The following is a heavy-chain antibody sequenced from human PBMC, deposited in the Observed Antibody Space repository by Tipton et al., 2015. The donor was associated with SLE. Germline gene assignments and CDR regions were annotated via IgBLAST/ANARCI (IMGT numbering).Heavy chain of an antibody. CDR3: ARPEWGYSSSFNY. CDR1: GGSISSSSYY. V-gene: IGHV4-39*01. D-gene: IGHD6-13*01. CDR2: IYYSGST. Sequence: TLSLTCTVSGGSISSSSYYWGWIRQPPGKGLGWIGSIYYSGSTYYNPPLKSRVTISVDTSKNQFSLKLSSVTAADTAVYYCARPEWGYSSSFNYWGQGTLVTVSS. J-gene: IGHJ4*02.